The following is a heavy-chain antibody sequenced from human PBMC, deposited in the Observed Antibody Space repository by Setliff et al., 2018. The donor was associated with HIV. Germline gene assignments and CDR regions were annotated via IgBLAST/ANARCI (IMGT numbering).Heavy chain of an antibody. J-gene: IGHJ4*02. CDR3: ASTYFGGPTTAEAAGGRIDFDH. CDR1: GFTFSSYA. D-gene: IGHD6-13*01. CDR2: ITGSGDNT. V-gene: IGHV3-23*01. Sequence: ETLSLSCEASGFTFSSYAMSWVRQAPGKGLEWVSGITGSGDNTYYADNVEGRFIISRDNSQNTLYLQMNSLRAEDAAIYYCASTYFGGPTTAEAAGGRIDFDHWGPGTLVTVSS.